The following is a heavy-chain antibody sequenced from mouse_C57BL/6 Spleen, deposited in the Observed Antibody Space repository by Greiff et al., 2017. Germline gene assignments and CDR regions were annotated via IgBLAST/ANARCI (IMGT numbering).Heavy chain of an antibody. Sequence: ESGPGLVKPSQSLSLTCSVTGYSITSGYYWNWIRQFPGNKLEWMGYISYDGSNNYNPSLKNRISITRDTSKNQFFLKLNSVTTEDTATYYCARAPYYYGSSSYAMDYWGQGTSVTVSS. CDR2: ISYDGSN. V-gene: IGHV3-6*01. CDR3: ARAPYYYGSSSYAMDY. J-gene: IGHJ4*01. D-gene: IGHD1-1*01. CDR1: GYSITSGYY.